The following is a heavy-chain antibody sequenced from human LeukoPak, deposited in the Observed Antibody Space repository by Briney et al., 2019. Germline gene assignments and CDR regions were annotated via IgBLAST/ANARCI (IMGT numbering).Heavy chain of an antibody. CDR1: GGTFRSYA. J-gene: IGHJ4*02. Sequence: SVKVSCKASGGTFRSYAISWVRQAPGQGLEWMGGIIPIFGTANYAQKFQGRVTITADESTSTAYMELSSLRSEDTAVYYCASSSRDGYNLGIDFWAQGTLVTVSS. CDR3: ASSSRDGYNLGIDF. D-gene: IGHD5-24*01. V-gene: IGHV1-69*13. CDR2: IIPIFGTA.